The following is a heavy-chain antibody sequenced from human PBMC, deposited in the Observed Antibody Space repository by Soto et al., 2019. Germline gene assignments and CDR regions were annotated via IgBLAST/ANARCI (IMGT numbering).Heavy chain of an antibody. V-gene: IGHV3-33*08. Sequence: GGSLRLSCAASGFTFSSSAMSWVRQAPGKGLEWVATFCEDGSTKYYADSVKGRFTISRDNSKNTLYLQMNSLRAEDTAVYYCAGDVNSGFDYWGQGTLVTSPQ. CDR1: GFTFSSSA. D-gene: IGHD3-10*01. CDR2: FCEDGSTK. J-gene: IGHJ4*02. CDR3: AGDVNSGFDY.